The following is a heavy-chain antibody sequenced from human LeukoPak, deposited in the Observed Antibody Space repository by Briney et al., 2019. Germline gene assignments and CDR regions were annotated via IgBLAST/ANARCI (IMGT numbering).Heavy chain of an antibody. CDR1: GGSIITTNW. J-gene: IGHJ4*02. D-gene: IGHD1-26*01. CDR3: TRESGAFSPFGF. Sequence: SETLSLTCGVSGGSIITTNWWSWVRQPPGKGLEWIGEVHLNGATNYNPSLESRVSMSIDKSKNQLSLKLSSVAAADTATYYCTRESGAFSPFGFWGQGTLVTVSS. V-gene: IGHV4-4*02. CDR2: VHLNGAT.